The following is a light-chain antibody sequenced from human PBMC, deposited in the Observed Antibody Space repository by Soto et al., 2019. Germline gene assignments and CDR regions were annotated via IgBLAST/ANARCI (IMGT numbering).Light chain of an antibody. V-gene: IGLV2-8*01. CDR3: SSYAGSNNLYV. Sequence: SVLTQPPSASGSPGQSVTISFTGTSSDVGGYNYVSWYQQHPGKAPKLMIYEVSKRPSGVPDRFSGSKSGNTASLTVSGLQAEDEADYYCSSYAGSNNLYVFGTGTKVTVL. CDR1: SSDVGGYNY. CDR2: EVS. J-gene: IGLJ1*01.